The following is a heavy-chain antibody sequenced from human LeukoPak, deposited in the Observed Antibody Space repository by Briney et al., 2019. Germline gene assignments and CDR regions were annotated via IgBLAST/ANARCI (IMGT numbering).Heavy chain of an antibody. CDR3: ARKGWYAAFDI. D-gene: IGHD6-19*01. Sequence: GGSLRLSCAASGFTFSSYEMNWVRQAPGKGLEWVSYISSSSSTIYYADSVKGRFTISRDNAKNSLYLQMNSLRAEDTAVYYCARKGWYAAFDIWGQGTMVTVSS. CDR2: ISSSSSTI. V-gene: IGHV3-48*01. CDR1: GFTFSSYE. J-gene: IGHJ3*02.